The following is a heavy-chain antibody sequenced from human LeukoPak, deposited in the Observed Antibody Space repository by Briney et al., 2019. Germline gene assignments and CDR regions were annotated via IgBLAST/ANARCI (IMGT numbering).Heavy chain of an antibody. Sequence: PSETLSLTCIVSGGSISSGTYYWSWIRQPAGKGLEWIGRIYTSGSTNYNPSLKSRVTMSVDTSKNQFSLKLSFVTAADTAVYYCARAYCSGGSSYSDYWGQGTLVTVSS. CDR3: ARAYCSGGSSYSDY. CDR1: GGSISSGTYY. V-gene: IGHV4-61*02. CDR2: IYTSGST. D-gene: IGHD2-15*01. J-gene: IGHJ4*02.